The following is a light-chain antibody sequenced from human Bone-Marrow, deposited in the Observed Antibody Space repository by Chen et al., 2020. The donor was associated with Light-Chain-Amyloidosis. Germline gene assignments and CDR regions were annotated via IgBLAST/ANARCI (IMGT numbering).Light chain of an antibody. V-gene: IGLV3-25*03. CDR1: DLPTKY. Sequence: SSQLTHPPSPALSPGQTARNTSARDDLPTKYAYWYQQKPGQAPVLVIHRDTERPSGISERVSGSSSGTTATLTISGVQAEDEADYHCQSADSSGTYEVIFGGGTKLTVL. J-gene: IGLJ2*01. CDR3: QSADSSGTYEVI. CDR2: RDT.